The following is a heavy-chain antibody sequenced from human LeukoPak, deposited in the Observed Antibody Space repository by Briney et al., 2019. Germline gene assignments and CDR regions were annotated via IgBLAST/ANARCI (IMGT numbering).Heavy chain of an antibody. J-gene: IGHJ1*01. Sequence: GGSLRLSCAASGFTFSSYAMSCVRQAPGKGLEWVSAISGSGGSTYYADSVKGRFTISRDNSKNTLYLQMNSLSAEDTAVYYCAKGRDGISYFQHWGQGTLVTVSS. V-gene: IGHV3-23*01. CDR2: ISGSGGST. CDR1: GFTFSSYA. D-gene: IGHD2-15*01. CDR3: AKGRDGISYFQH.